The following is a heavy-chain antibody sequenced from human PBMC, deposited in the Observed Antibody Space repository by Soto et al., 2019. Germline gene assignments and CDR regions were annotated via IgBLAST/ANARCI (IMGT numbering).Heavy chain of an antibody. CDR1: GGSVSSGSYY. CDR2: IYYSGGT. CDR3: ARWGGVTATFDY. V-gene: IGHV4-61*01. J-gene: IGHJ4*02. D-gene: IGHD5-18*01. Sequence: QVQLQESGPGLVKPSETLSLTCTVSGGSVSSGSYYWSWIRQPPGKGLEWIGYIYYSGGTNYNPPPKSRVTISVDASRDQSALKLSSVTAADTAVYYCARWGGVTATFDYWGQGPLVTVSS.